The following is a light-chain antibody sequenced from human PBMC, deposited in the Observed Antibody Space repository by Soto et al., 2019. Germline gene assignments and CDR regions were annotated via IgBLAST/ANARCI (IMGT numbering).Light chain of an antibody. V-gene: IGKV3-20*01. Sequence: EIVLTQSPGTLSLSPGERVTLSCRASQSVSRSYLAWYQQNPGQAPRLLIYGASSRATGIPDRFSGSGSGTDFTLTISRLEPEDLAVYFCQQHSSSPRTFGQGTKVEIK. J-gene: IGKJ1*01. CDR1: QSVSRSY. CDR3: QQHSSSPRT. CDR2: GAS.